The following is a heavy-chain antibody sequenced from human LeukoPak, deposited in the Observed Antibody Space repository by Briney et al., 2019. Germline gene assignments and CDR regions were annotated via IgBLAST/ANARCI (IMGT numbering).Heavy chain of an antibody. CDR2: ISAYNGNT. Sequence: GASVKVSCKASGYTFTSYGISWVRQAPGQGLEWMGWISAYNGNTNYAQKLQGRVTMTTDTSTSTAYMELSRLRSDDTAVYYCARRAVAGTGYDVMDYWGQGTLVTVSS. CDR3: ARRAVAGTGYDVMDY. CDR1: GYTFTSYG. V-gene: IGHV1-18*01. D-gene: IGHD6-19*01. J-gene: IGHJ4*02.